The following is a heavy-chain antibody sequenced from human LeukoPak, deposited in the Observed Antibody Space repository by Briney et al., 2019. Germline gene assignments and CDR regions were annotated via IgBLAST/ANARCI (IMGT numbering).Heavy chain of an antibody. V-gene: IGHV3-66*02. J-gene: IGHJ3*02. CDR3: ARDSLTVHAFDI. D-gene: IGHD3-22*01. CDR1: GFTVSSNY. CDR2: IYSGGST. Sequence: GSLRLSCAASGFTVSSNYMSWVRQAPGKGLEWVSVIYSGGSTYYADSVKGRFTISRDNSKNTLYLQMNSLRAEDTAVYYCARDSLTVHAFDIWGQGTMVTVSS.